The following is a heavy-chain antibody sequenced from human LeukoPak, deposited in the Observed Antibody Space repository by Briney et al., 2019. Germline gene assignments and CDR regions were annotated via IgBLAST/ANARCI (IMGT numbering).Heavy chain of an antibody. Sequence: ASVKVSCKASGYTFTDYYMNWVRQAPGQGLEWMGWINPNSGDTNSTQNLQGRITMYTDTSLSTAYMELSRLRSDDTAVYYCARGLRAAAGKGFDYWGQGTLVTVSS. CDR2: INPNSGDT. CDR1: GYTFTDYY. V-gene: IGHV1-2*02. J-gene: IGHJ4*02. D-gene: IGHD6-13*01. CDR3: ARGLRAAAGKGFDY.